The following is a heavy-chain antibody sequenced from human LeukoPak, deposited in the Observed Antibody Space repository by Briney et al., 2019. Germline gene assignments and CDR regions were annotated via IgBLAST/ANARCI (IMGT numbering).Heavy chain of an antibody. CDR2: IRSDGTTT. V-gene: IGHV3-48*03. CDR3: VRDRGYYGSGTYTY. J-gene: IGHJ4*02. CDR1: GFTFSNYW. D-gene: IGHD3-10*01. Sequence: GGSLRLSCAASGFTFSNYWMHWVRQAPGKGLEWVAYIRSDGTTTQYADSVKGRFTISRDNAKNSLFLQMNSLRAEDTGVYYCVRDRGYYGSGTYTYWGQGTLVIVSS.